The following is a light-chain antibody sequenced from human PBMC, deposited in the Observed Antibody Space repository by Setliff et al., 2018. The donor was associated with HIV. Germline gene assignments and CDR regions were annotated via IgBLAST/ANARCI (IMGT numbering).Light chain of an antibody. V-gene: IGLV1-44*01. CDR3: AAWDDSLNGHGV. J-gene: IGLJ2*01. CDR1: SSNIGRNS. CDR2: STN. Sequence: QSALAQPPSASGTPGQRVTISFFGSSSNIGRNSVNWYQQPPGAAPRLLIYSTNQRPAGVPARFSGSKSGTSASLAISGLQSEDEADYYCAAWDDSLNGHGVFGGGTKVTVL.